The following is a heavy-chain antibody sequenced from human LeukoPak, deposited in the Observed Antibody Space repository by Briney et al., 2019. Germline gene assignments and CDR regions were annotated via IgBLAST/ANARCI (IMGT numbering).Heavy chain of an antibody. Sequence: GGSLRLSCAASGFTFSSYAMSWVRQAPGKGLEWVSSISSSSNYIYYADSVKGRFTISRDNAKNSLYLQMNSLRAEDTDVYYCARDVGASAPDAFDIWGQGTMVTVSS. D-gene: IGHD1-26*01. V-gene: IGHV3-21*01. CDR2: ISSSSNYI. CDR3: ARDVGASAPDAFDI. CDR1: GFTFSSYA. J-gene: IGHJ3*02.